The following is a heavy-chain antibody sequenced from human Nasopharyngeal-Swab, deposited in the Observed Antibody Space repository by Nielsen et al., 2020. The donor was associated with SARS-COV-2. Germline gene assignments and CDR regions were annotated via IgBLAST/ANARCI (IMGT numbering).Heavy chain of an antibody. Sequence: PETLSLTCIVYGGSFSGYYWCWIRQPPGKGLAWNGEINHSGSTNYNPSLKSRVTISVDTSKNQFSLKLSSVTAADTAVYYCARFGPGGTRVDYWGQGTLVTVSS. CDR3: ARFGPGGTRVDY. V-gene: IGHV4-34*01. CDR2: INHSGST. J-gene: IGHJ4*02. CDR1: GGSFSGYY. D-gene: IGHD2-15*01.